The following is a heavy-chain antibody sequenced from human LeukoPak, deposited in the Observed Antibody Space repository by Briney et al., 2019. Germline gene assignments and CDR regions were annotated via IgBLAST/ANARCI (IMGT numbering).Heavy chain of an antibody. D-gene: IGHD3-3*01. CDR3: AKDGTIFGVTYLDS. V-gene: IGHV3-21*01. Sequence: GGSLRLSCAASGLTFSDYSINWVRQAPGKGLEWVSSINPTSTSIYYADAVKGRFTISRDNARSSLYLQMNSLRAEDTAVYYCAKDGTIFGVTYLDSWGQGTLVTVSS. CDR1: GLTFSDYS. J-gene: IGHJ4*02. CDR2: INPTSTSI.